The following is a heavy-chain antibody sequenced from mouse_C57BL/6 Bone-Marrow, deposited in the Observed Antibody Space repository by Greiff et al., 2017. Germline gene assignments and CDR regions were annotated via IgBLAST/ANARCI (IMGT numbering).Heavy chain of an antibody. CDR1: GYTFTSYW. V-gene: IGHV1-64*01. J-gene: IGHJ4*01. CDR3: ARVWLTTWFPMDY. D-gene: IGHD2-2*01. CDR2: IHPNSGST. Sequence: QVQLQQPGAELVKPGASVKLSCKASGYTFTSYWMHWVKQRPGQGLEWIGMIHPNSGSTNYNEKFKSKATLTVDKSSSTAYMQLSSLTSEDSAVYYCARVWLTTWFPMDYWGQGTSVTVSS.